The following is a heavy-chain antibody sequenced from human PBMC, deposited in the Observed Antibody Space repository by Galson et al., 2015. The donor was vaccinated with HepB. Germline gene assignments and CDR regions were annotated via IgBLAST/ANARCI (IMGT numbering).Heavy chain of an antibody. V-gene: IGHV3-53*01. D-gene: IGHD3-22*01. J-gene: IGHJ6*04. CDR1: GFSVSTKF. CDR2: IYSDDST. CDR3: AREGDTSPLGMDV. Sequence: SLRLSCAASGFSVSTKFMSWVRQAPGKGLKWVSAIYSDDSTYYADSVKGRFTISRDNSKNTLYLQMSSLRAEDTAVYYCAREGDTSPLGMDVWGKGTTVTVSS.